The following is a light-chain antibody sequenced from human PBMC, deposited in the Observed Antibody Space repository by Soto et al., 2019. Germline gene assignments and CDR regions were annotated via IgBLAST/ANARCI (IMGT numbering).Light chain of an antibody. CDR2: RNN. Sequence: QSVLTQPPSASGTPGQRVTISCSGSSSNIGSNYVYWYHQLPGTAPKLLIYRNNQRPSGVPDRFSGSKSGTSASLAISGLRSGDEADYYCAAWDDSLGEVFGTGTKVTVL. J-gene: IGLJ1*01. CDR3: AAWDDSLGEV. V-gene: IGLV1-47*01. CDR1: SSNIGSNY.